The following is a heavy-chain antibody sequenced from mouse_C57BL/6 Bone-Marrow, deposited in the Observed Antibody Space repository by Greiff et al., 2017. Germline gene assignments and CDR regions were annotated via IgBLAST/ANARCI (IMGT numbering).Heavy chain of an antibody. Sequence: QVQLQQPGAELVRPGTSVKLSCKASGYTFTSYWMNWVKQRPGQGLEWIGVIDPSDSYTNSNPQFKGKATLTVDTSSSTASMQLSSLTSEASAVYYCAIVPYGNLYYWYVDVWGTGTTVTGSS. CDR3: AIVPYGNLYYWYVDV. D-gene: IGHD2-1*01. V-gene: IGHV1-59*01. CDR1: GYTFTSYW. CDR2: IDPSDSYT. J-gene: IGHJ1*03.